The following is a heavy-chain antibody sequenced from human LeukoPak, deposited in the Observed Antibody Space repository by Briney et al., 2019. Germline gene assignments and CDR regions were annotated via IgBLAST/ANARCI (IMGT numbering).Heavy chain of an antibody. V-gene: IGHV1-69*05. D-gene: IGHD3-3*02. CDR1: GGTFSSYA. J-gene: IGHJ4*02. Sequence: ASVKVSCKASGGTFSSYAISWVRQAPGQGLEWMGGTIPIFGTANYAQKFQGRVTITTDESTSTAYMELSSLRSEDTAVYYCARHFWSGYYRDYWGQGTLLTVSS. CDR2: TIPIFGTA. CDR3: ARHFWSGYYRDY.